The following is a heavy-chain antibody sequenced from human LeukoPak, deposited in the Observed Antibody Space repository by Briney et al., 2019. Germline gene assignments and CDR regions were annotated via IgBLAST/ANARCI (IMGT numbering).Heavy chain of an antibody. CDR3: ARGRRDQSITMIVVLDI. V-gene: IGHV4-30-2*01. CDR2: IYHSGST. CDR1: GGSISSGGYY. J-gene: IGHJ3*02. D-gene: IGHD3-22*01. Sequence: SETLSLTCTVSGGSISSGGYYWSWIRQPPGKGLEWIGYIYHSGSTYYNPSLKSRVTISVDRSKNQFSLKLSSVTAADTAVYYCARGRRDQSITMIVVLDIWGQGTMVTASS.